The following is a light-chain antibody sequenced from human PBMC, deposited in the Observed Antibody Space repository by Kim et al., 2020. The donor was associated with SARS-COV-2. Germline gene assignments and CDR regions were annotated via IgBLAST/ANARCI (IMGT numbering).Light chain of an antibody. CDR3: QAWDSSTHVV. J-gene: IGLJ2*01. CDR1: KLGDKY. CDR2: QDS. V-gene: IGLV3-1*01. Sequence: SYELTQPPSVSASPGQTASITCSGDKLGDKYACWYQQKPGQSPVLVIYQDSKRPSGIPERFSGSNSGNTATLTISGTQAMDEADYYCQAWDSSTHVVFGG.